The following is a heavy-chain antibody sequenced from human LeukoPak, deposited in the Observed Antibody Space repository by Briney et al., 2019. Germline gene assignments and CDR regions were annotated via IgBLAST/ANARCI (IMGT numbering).Heavy chain of an antibody. D-gene: IGHD5-18*01. CDR1: GFTVRNNY. J-gene: IGHJ4*02. V-gene: IGHV3-66*01. CDR3: TRVFAYSYGDFDN. Sequence: PGGSLRLSCEASGFTVRNNYMTWVRQAPGKGLEWVSVIYSGGGTYYVDSVKDRFTISRDNSKNTLFLQMNSLRVEDSAVYYCTRVFAYSYGDFDNWGQGTLVAVSS. CDR2: IYSGGGT.